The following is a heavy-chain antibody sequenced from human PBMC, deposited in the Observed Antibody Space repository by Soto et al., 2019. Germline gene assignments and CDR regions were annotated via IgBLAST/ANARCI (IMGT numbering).Heavy chain of an antibody. V-gene: IGHV2-5*02. CDR2: IYWDDDK. CDR1: GFSLSTSGVG. Sequence: QITLKESGPTLVKSTQTLTLTCTFSGFSLSTSGVGVGWIRQPPGKALEWLALIYWDDDKRYSPSLKSRLTITKDTSKNQVVLTMTNMDPVDTATYYCAHRNVDTAMVYFDYWGQGTLVTVSS. D-gene: IGHD5-18*01. J-gene: IGHJ4*02. CDR3: AHRNVDTAMVYFDY.